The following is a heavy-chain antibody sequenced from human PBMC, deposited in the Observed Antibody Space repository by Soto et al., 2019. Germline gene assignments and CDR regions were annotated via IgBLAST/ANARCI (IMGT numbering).Heavy chain of an antibody. D-gene: IGHD3-22*01. CDR3: ARENYYDSSGYLDY. J-gene: IGHJ4*02. CDR1: GDTFTANY. V-gene: IGHV1-69*13. Sequence: ASVKVSCKASGDTFTANYIHWVRQAPGQGLEWMGGIIPIFGTANYAQKFQGRVTITADESTSTAYMELSSLRSEDTAVYYCARENYYDSSGYLDYWGQGTLVTVSS. CDR2: IIPIFGTA.